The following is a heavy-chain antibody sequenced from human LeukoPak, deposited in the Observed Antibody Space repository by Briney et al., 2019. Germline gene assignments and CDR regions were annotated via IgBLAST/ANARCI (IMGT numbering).Heavy chain of an antibody. Sequence: SVKVSCTASGGTFSSYAISWVRQAPGQGLEWMGGIIPIFGTANYAQKFQGRVTITADESTSTAYMELSSLRSEDTAVYYCARAAQIIAGLDPWGQGTLVTVSS. V-gene: IGHV1-69*13. CDR2: IIPIFGTA. D-gene: IGHD6-13*01. J-gene: IGHJ5*02. CDR3: ARAAQIIAGLDP. CDR1: GGTFSSYA.